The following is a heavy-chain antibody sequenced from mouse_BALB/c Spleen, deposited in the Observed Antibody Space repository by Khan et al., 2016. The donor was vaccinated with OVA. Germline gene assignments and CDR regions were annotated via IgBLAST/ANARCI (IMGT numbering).Heavy chain of an antibody. CDR2: INTNTGQP. V-gene: IGHV9-3*02. CDR3: TRMRGSLTAMDN. Sequence: QIQLVQSGPELKKPGETVKISCKASGYTFTNYGMNWMKQTPGKGLTWIGWINTNTGQPTYVEDFKGRFAFSLETSASTAYLQLTNLKAEDTATYFCTRMRGSLTAMDNWGKGTSVTVSS. J-gene: IGHJ4*01. CDR1: GYTFTNYG.